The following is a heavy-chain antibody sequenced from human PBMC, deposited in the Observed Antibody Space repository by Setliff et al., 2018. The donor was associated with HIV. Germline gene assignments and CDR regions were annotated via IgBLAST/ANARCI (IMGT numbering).Heavy chain of an antibody. CDR3: ARKRRDYYGSGSYFGFYFYYHMDV. J-gene: IGHJ6*03. Sequence: ASVKVSCKASGYTFTGYYIHWVRQAPGQGLEWMGWLNPNSGATDFAQKFQDRVTMTRDTSISTAYMELSRLTYDDSAIYYCARKRRDYYGSGSYFGFYFYYHMDVWGQGTTVTVSS. V-gene: IGHV1-2*02. CDR1: GYTFTGYY. D-gene: IGHD3-10*01. CDR2: LNPNSGAT.